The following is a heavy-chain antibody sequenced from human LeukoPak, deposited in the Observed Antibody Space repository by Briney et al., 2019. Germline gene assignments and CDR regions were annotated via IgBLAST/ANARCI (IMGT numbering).Heavy chain of an antibody. CDR1: GFTFSSYA. J-gene: IGHJ4*02. CDR3: AQVQASGVGAPNY. CDR2: ISSGSDTT. Sequence: GGSLRLSCAASGFTFSSYAMSWVCQAPGKGLEWVSGISSGSDTTFYANSVKGRFTISRDNSKNTLYLQMNSLRAEDTAVYYCAQVQASGVGAPNYWGQGTLLTVSS. V-gene: IGHV3-23*01. D-gene: IGHD1-26*01.